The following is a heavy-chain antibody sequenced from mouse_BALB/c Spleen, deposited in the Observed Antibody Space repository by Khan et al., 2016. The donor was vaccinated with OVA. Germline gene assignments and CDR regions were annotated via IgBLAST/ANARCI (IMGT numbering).Heavy chain of an antibody. CDR1: GYAFTSYY. Sequence: QVQLKQSGPELVKPGASVRISCKASGYAFTSYYIHWVKQRPGQGLEWIGWIYPGNVNTKYHETFKGKATLTADKSYSTAYMQLSSLTSEDSAVYFCAREDYDEGDAMDYWGQGTSVTVSS. D-gene: IGHD2-4*01. V-gene: IGHV1S56*01. J-gene: IGHJ4*01. CDR2: IYPGNVNT. CDR3: AREDYDEGDAMDY.